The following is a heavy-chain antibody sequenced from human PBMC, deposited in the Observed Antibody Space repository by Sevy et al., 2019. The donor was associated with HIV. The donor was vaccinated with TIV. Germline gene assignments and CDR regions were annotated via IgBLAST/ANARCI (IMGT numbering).Heavy chain of an antibody. D-gene: IGHD3-3*01. CDR2: ISYDGSNK. Sequence: GGSLRLSCVASGFTFSSYGMHWVRQAPGKGLEWVAVISYDGSNKYYADSVKGRFTISRDNSKNTLYLQMNSLRAEDTAVYYCAKDLTIFGVVYGMDVWGQGTTVTVSS. V-gene: IGHV3-30*18. CDR3: AKDLTIFGVVYGMDV. J-gene: IGHJ6*02. CDR1: GFTFSSYG.